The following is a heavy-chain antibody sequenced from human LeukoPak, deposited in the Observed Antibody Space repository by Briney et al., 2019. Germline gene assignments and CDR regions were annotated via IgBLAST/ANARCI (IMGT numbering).Heavy chain of an antibody. V-gene: IGHV3-30*02. D-gene: IGHD2-15*01. CDR3: ARDSIGYCSGGSCYSRSHFQH. J-gene: IGHJ1*01. Sequence: PGGSLRLSCVASGFTFSSYGMHWVRQAPGKGLEWVAFIRYDGSNKYYADSVKGRFTISRDNSKNTLYLQMNSLRAEDTAVYYCARDSIGYCSGGSCYSRSHFQHWGQGTLVTVSS. CDR1: GFTFSSYG. CDR2: IRYDGSNK.